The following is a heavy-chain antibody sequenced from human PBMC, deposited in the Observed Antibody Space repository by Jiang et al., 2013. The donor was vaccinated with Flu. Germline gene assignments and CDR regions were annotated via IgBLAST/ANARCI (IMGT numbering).Heavy chain of an antibody. CDR2: INPNGGDT. CDR3: ARDVADTSSSVWFDP. V-gene: IGHV1-2*02. CDR1: DYY. J-gene: IGHJ5*02. D-gene: IGHD5-18*01. Sequence: DYYMNWVRQAPGQRLEWMGWINPNGGDTNYAQKFEGRVTMTRDTPISTAYMELSRLTSDDTAVYYCARDVADTSSSVWFDPWGQGTLVTVSS.